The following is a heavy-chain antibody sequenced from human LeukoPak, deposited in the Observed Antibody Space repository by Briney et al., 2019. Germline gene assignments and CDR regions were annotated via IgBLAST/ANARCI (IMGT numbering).Heavy chain of an antibody. CDR1: GFTFSSYA. J-gene: IGHJ4*02. Sequence: GGSLRLSCAASGFTFSSYAMSWVRQAPGKGLEWVSAISGSGGSTYYADSVKGRFTISRDNSKNTLYLQMNSLRAEDTAVYYCAKDPHYDFWSGYYDYFDYWGQGTLVTVSS. V-gene: IGHV3-23*01. CDR2: ISGSGGST. CDR3: AKDPHYDFWSGYYDYFDY. D-gene: IGHD3-3*01.